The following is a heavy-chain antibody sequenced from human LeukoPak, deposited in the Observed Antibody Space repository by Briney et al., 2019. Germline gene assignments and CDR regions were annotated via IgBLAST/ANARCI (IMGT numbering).Heavy chain of an antibody. Sequence: ASVKVSCKASGYTFTSYDINWVRQATGQELEWMGWMNLNSGNTGYAQKFQGRVTITRNTSIRTAYMELSSLRSEDTAVYYCARDVYIAPNSPSFDYWGQGTLVTVSS. CDR2: MNLNSGNT. J-gene: IGHJ4*02. V-gene: IGHV1-8*03. CDR3: ARDVYIAPNSPSFDY. D-gene: IGHD6-13*01. CDR1: GYTFTSYD.